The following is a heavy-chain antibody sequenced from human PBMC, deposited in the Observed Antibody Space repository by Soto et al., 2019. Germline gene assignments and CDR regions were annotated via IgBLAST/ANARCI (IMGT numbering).Heavy chain of an antibody. CDR2: IIPILGIA. J-gene: IGHJ4*02. CDR1: GGTFSSYT. D-gene: IGHD2-15*01. CDR3: AREGDCSGGSCYGMGWGY. Sequence: QVQLVQSGAEVKKPGSSVKVSCKASGGTFSSYTISWVRQAPGQGLEWMGRIIPILGIANYAQKFQGRVTITAEKSTSTAYMELSSLRSEDTAVYYCAREGDCSGGSCYGMGWGYWGQGTLVTVSS. V-gene: IGHV1-69*08.